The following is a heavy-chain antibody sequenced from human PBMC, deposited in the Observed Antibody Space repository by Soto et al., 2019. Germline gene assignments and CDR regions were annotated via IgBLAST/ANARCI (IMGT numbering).Heavy chain of an antibody. V-gene: IGHV2-70*01. CDR1: GFSLSTSGLC. CDR2: IDWADDK. D-gene: IGHD6-13*01. Sequence: ESGPTLVNPTQTLTMTCTLSGFSLSTSGLCVSWIRQPPGKALEWLALIDWADDKYYSTSLKTRLTISKDTSKNKVVLTMTNMEPVDTATYYCARIRGAAASDGMDVWGQGTTVTVSS. CDR3: ARIRGAAASDGMDV. J-gene: IGHJ6*02.